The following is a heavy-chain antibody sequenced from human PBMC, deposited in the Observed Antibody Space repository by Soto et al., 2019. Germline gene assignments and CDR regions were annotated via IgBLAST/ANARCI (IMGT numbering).Heavy chain of an antibody. D-gene: IGHD2-15*01. CDR3: AKSYRVVAATPDY. V-gene: IGHV3-9*01. J-gene: IGHJ4*02. CDR2: ISWNSASK. Sequence: EVQLVESGGGLVQPGRSLRLSCAASGFTFNDYAMHWVRQGPGKGLEWVSGISWNSASKGYADSVKGRFTISRDNAKKSLYLQINSLRAEDTALYYCAKSYRVVAATPDYRGQGTLVTVSS. CDR1: GFTFNDYA.